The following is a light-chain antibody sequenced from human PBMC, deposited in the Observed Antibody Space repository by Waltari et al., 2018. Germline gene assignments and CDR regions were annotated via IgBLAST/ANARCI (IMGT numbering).Light chain of an antibody. V-gene: IGKV3-20*01. J-gene: IGKJ1*01. CDR1: QSVRGS. Sequence: EIVLTQSPGTLSLSPGERATLSCRASQSVRGSLAWYQQKAGQAPRLLIYGVSSRATGIPERFSCSGSGTDFSLTISRLEPEDFAVYYCQHYVRLPATFGQGTKVEIK. CDR2: GVS. CDR3: QHYVRLPAT.